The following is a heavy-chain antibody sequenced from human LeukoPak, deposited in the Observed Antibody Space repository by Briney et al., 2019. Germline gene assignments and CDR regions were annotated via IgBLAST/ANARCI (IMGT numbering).Heavy chain of an antibody. Sequence: GGSLRLSCTASEFTVSRNYMLWVRQAPGKGLEWVSLIFSDGDTHYADSVKGRFTISRDTSKNTVSLQMSSLRVEDTAMYYCTRDQMNYWGQGTLVTVSS. CDR1: EFTVSRNY. J-gene: IGHJ4*02. D-gene: IGHD5-24*01. CDR2: IFSDGDT. CDR3: TRDQMNY. V-gene: IGHV3-53*01.